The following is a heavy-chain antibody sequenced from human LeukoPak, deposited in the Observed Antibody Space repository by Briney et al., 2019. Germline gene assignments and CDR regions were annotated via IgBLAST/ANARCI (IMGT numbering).Heavy chain of an antibody. CDR1: GFTVSSNY. Sequence: GGSLRLSCAASGFTVSSNYMNWVRQAPGKGLEWVSVIYSGGSTYYADSVKGRFTISRDNSKNILYLQMDSLRVEDTAVYYCARFEKRWLHSYWGQGTLVIVSS. CDR3: ARFEKRWLHSY. J-gene: IGHJ4*02. D-gene: IGHD5-24*01. CDR2: IYSGGST. V-gene: IGHV3-53*01.